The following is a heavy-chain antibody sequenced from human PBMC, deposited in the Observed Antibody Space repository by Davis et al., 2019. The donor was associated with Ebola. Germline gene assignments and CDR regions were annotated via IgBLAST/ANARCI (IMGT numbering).Heavy chain of an antibody. D-gene: IGHD3-10*01. CDR3: AKHYYYGSGSYYQNNYYYGMDV. CDR2: ISYDGSNK. CDR1: GFTFSSYG. Sequence: PGGSLRLSCAASGFTFSSYGMHWVRQAPGKGLEWVAVISYDGSNKYYADSVKGRFTISRDNSKNTLYLQMNSLRAEDTAVYYCAKHYYYGSGSYYQNNYYYGMDVWGQGTTVIVSS. V-gene: IGHV3-30*18. J-gene: IGHJ6*02.